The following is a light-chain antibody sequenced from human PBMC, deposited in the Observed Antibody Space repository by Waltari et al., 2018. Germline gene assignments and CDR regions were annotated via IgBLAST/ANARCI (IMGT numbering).Light chain of an antibody. J-gene: IGLJ3*02. V-gene: IGLV2-23*01. CDR3: CSYAGSSTLV. CDR2: EGS. Sequence: QSALTQPASESGSPGQSITISCTGTSRDVGSYNLLSWYQPYPGKAPKLMIYEGSKRPSGVSNRFSGSNSGNTASLTISGLQAEDEADYYCCSYAGSSTLVFGGGTKVTVL. CDR1: SRDVGSYNL.